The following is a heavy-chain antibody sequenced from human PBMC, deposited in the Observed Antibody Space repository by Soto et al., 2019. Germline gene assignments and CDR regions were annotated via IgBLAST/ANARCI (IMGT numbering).Heavy chain of an antibody. CDR3: ARVRPTDYVGNYNNGMDV. CDR1: GGTLSNYA. Sequence: QVQLVQSGAEVKKPGSSVKVSCKASGGTLSNYAFTWVRHAPGQGLAWMGGIIPIFHTANYAQKFQGRVTDPRGESAAHGYMEVNSLRSEDTAIYYCARVRPTDYVGNYNNGMDVWGQGTTVTVSS. J-gene: IGHJ6*02. D-gene: IGHD4-17*01. CDR2: IIPIFHTA. V-gene: IGHV1-69*01.